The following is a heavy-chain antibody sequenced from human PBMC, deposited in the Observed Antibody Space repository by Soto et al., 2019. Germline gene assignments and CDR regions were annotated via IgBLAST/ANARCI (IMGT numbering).Heavy chain of an antibody. CDR1: GFTFDDYG. CDR2: INWNGGST. V-gene: IGHV3-20*01. J-gene: IGHJ6*03. D-gene: IGHD6-6*01. CDR3: AREAARGIYYYYMDV. Sequence: PGGSLRLSCAASGFTFDDYGMSWVRQAPGKGLEWVSGINWNGGSTGYADSVKGRFTISRDNAKNSLYLQMNSLRAEDTALYHCAREAARGIYYYYMDVWGKGTTVTVSS.